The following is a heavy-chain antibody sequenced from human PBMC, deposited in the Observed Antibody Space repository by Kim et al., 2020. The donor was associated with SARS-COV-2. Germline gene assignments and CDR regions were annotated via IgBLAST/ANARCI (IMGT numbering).Heavy chain of an antibody. CDR2: IYYSGST. V-gene: IGHV4-39*02. D-gene: IGHD1-26*01. Sequence: SETLSLTCTVSGGSISSSSYYWGWIRQPPGKGLEWIGSIYYSGSTYYNPSLKSRVTISVDTSKNQFSLKLSSVTAADTAVYYCARDWELSVWGQGTLVTVSS. CDR3: ARDWELSV. J-gene: IGHJ4*02. CDR1: GGSISSSSYY.